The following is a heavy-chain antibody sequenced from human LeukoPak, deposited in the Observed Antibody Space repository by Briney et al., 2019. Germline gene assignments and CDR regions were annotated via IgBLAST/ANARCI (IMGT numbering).Heavy chain of an antibody. Sequence: PGGSLRLSCAASGFTVNTYSMNWARQAPGKGLEWVSSIDSSGGYTFYADSVKGRFIISRDNSKSTLYLQMNSLRAEDTAVYYCAKANTNYYGSGSYYIEYYFDYWGQGTLVTVSS. V-gene: IGHV3-21*04. CDR2: IDSSGGYT. CDR3: AKANTNYYGSGSYYIEYYFDY. J-gene: IGHJ4*02. CDR1: GFTVNTYS. D-gene: IGHD3-10*01.